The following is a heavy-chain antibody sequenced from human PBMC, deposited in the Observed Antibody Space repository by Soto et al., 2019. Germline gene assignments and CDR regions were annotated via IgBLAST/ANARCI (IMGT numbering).Heavy chain of an antibody. CDR3: AXHTVTYGGYYYYYGMDV. V-gene: IGHV3-48*03. CDR1: GFTFSSYE. D-gene: IGHD4-4*01. Sequence: PGGSLRLSCAASGFTFSSYEMNWVRQAPGKGLEWVSYISSSGSTIYYADSVKGRFTISRDNAKNSLYLQMNSLRAEDTAVYYCAXHTVTYGGYYYYYGMDVWGQGTTVTVSS. J-gene: IGHJ6*02. CDR2: ISSSGSTI.